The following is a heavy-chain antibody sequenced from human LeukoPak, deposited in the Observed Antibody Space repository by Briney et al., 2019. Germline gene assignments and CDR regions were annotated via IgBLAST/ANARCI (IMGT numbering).Heavy chain of an antibody. V-gene: IGHV4-61*02. J-gene: IGHJ4*02. D-gene: IGHD3-9*01. Sequence: PSETLSLTCTVSGGSISSGFYYWSWIRQPAGKGLEWIGRIYTSGSTNYNPSLKSRISISVDTSKNQFSLKLTSVTAADTAVYYCASARDDILTGYYPFDYWGQGTLVTVSS. CDR3: ASARDDILTGYYPFDY. CDR1: GGSISSGFYY. CDR2: IYTSGST.